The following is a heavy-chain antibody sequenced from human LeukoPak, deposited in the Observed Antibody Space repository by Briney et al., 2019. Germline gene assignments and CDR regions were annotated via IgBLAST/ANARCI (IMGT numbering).Heavy chain of an antibody. Sequence: PSETLSLTCTVSGGSISSISYYWGWIRQPPGKGLEWIGSMYHSGSTYYNPSLKSRVTISVDTSKNQFSLKLTSVTAADTAVYYCARHPSGRMWLQQGGWFDPWGQGTLVNVSS. CDR3: ARHPSGRMWLQQGGWFDP. CDR1: GGSISSISYY. J-gene: IGHJ5*02. D-gene: IGHD5-24*01. CDR2: MYHSGST. V-gene: IGHV4-39*01.